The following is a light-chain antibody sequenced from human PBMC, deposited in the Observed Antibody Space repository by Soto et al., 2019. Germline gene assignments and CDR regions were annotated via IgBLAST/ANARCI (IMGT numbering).Light chain of an antibody. Sequence: IHMTQSPATLSPSVGARVPITGRASQSITRWLTWYQQKPGKAPKLLIYEASNWQSGVPSRFSGSGSGTEFALTISGLQPDDFASYYCQQFNSYPITFGQGTRLEIK. CDR3: QQFNSYPIT. J-gene: IGKJ5*01. CDR2: EAS. CDR1: QSITRW. V-gene: IGKV1-5*01.